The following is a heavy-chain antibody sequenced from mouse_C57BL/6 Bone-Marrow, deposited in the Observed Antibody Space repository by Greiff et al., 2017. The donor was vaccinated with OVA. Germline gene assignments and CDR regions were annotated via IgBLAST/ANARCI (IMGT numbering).Heavy chain of an antibody. CDR3: ERFYYCSSFYAMDY. CDR2: ISYDGSN. CDR1: GYSITSGYY. Sequence: EVKVEESGPGLVKPSQSLSLTCSVTGYSITSGYYWNWIRQFPGNKLEWMGYISYDGSNNYNPSLKNRISITRDTSKNQFFLKLNSVTTEDTATYYCERFYYCSSFYAMDYWGQGTSVTVSS. V-gene: IGHV3-6*01. D-gene: IGHD1-1*01. J-gene: IGHJ4*01.